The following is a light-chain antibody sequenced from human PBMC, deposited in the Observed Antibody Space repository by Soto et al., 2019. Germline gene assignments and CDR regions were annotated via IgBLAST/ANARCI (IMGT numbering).Light chain of an antibody. V-gene: IGKV3-20*01. CDR2: LTS. J-gene: IGKJ1*01. Sequence: EIVLTQSPGTLSLSPGERAALSCRASQSISSSFLAWYQHKPGQAPRLLIYLTSNRAAGIPARFSGSGSGTDFTLTISDVEPEDFAVYYCHQRQSWPRTFGQGTKVDTK. CDR1: QSISSSF. CDR3: HQRQSWPRT.